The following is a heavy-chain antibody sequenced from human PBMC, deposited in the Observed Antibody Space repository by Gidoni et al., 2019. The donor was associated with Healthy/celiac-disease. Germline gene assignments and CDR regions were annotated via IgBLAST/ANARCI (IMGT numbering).Heavy chain of an antibody. V-gene: IGHV1-69*01. CDR1: GGTFSSYA. D-gene: IGHD3-3*01. Sequence: QVQLVQSAAAVKKPGSSVKVSCKASGGTFSSYAIIWLRHAPGQGRDWMGGIIPIFGTANYAQRFQGRVTITAGESTSTAYMELSSLRSEDTAVYYCARVRFLEWLLFDYWGQGTLVTVSS. CDR3: ARVRFLEWLLFDY. J-gene: IGHJ4*02. CDR2: IIPIFGTA.